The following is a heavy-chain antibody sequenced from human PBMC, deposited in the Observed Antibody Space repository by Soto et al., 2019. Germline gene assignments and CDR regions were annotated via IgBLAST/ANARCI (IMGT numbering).Heavy chain of an antibody. J-gene: IGHJ6*03. V-gene: IGHV4-59*01. D-gene: IGHD4-17*01. Sequence: TSETLSLTCTVSGGSISSYCWSWIRQPPGKGLEWIGYIYYSGSTNYNPSLKSRVTISVDTSKNQFSLKLSSVTAADTAVYYCARLDEDYGDYDYYYYYMDVWGKGTTVTVSS. CDR3: ARLDEDYGDYDYYYYYMDV. CDR2: IYYSGST. CDR1: GGSISSYC.